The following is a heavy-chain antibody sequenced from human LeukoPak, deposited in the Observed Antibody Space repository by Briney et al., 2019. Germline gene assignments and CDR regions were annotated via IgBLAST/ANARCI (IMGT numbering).Heavy chain of an antibody. CDR2: ISGSGGST. D-gene: IGHD6-19*01. J-gene: IGHJ4*02. CDR3: AKDDHGGSGWRDYYDY. Sequence: PGGSLRLSCAASGFTFSTYAMSWVRQAPGKGLEWVSAISGSGGSTYYADSVKGRFTTSRDNSRNTLSLQMNSLRAEDTAVYYCAKDDHGGSGWRDYYDYWGQGTLVTVSS. V-gene: IGHV3-23*01. CDR1: GFTFSTYA.